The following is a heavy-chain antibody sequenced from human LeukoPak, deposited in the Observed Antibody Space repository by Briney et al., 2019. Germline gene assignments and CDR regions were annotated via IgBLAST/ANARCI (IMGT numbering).Heavy chain of an antibody. CDR1: GFTFSNYS. D-gene: IGHD3-16*02. Sequence: GGSLRLSCAASGFTFSNYSMNWVRQTPGKGLEWVSAISGSGGSTYYADSVKGRFTISRDNSKNTLYVQMNSLRAEGTAVYYCAKSGNDYVWGSYRPDYWGQGTPVTVSS. V-gene: IGHV3-23*01. J-gene: IGHJ4*02. CDR3: AKSGNDYVWGSYRPDY. CDR2: ISGSGGST.